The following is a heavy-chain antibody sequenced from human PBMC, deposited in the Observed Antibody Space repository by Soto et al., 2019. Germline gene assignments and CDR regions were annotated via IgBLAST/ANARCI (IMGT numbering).Heavy chain of an antibody. CDR1: DYIFTTCG. CDR2: VSPYSNIT. Sequence: GASVKVSCKASDYIFTTCGISWVRQAPGQGLEWMGWVSPYSNITNYAQKFQGRVTMTTETSTSTVYMELRSLRSDDTAMYYCARNGERDLGLNYYFYYGMDVWGQGTSVTVSS. CDR3: ARNGERDLGLNYYFYYGMDV. V-gene: IGHV1-18*01. D-gene: IGHD3-10*01. J-gene: IGHJ6*02.